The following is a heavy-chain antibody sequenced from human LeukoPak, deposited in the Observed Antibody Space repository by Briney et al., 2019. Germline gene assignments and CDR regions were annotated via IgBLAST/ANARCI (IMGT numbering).Heavy chain of an antibody. CDR3: ARGWDYYDSSGYYYYFDY. CDR2: IYYSGST. CDR1: GGSISSGDYY. V-gene: IGHV4-30-4*01. Sequence: SETLSLTCTVSGGSISSGDYYWSWIRQPPGKGLEWIGYIYYSGSTYYNPSLKSRVTISVDTSKNQFSLKLSSVTAADTAAYYCARGWDYYDSSGYYYYFDYWGQGTLVTVSS. D-gene: IGHD3-22*01. J-gene: IGHJ4*02.